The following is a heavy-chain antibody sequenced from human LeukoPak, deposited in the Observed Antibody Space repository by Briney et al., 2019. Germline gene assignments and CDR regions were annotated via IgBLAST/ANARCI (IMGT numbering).Heavy chain of an antibody. CDR2: IYYSGST. V-gene: IGHV4-31*03. Sequence: SETLSLTCTVSGGSISSGGYYWSWIRQYPGKGLEWIGYIYYSGSTYYNPSLKSRVTISVDTSKNQFSLKLSSVTAADTPGYYCAREYGSGSYYREYYFDYWGQGTLVTVSS. CDR3: AREYGSGSYYREYYFDY. CDR1: GGSISSGGYY. D-gene: IGHD3-10*01. J-gene: IGHJ4*02.